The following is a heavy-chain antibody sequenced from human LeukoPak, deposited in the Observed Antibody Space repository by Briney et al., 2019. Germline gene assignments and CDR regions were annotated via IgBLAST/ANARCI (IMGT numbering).Heavy chain of an antibody. CDR3: TRQSITPSDWLDP. Sequence: SETLSLTCTVSGASISDGHYYSGWIRQTPGKGLEWIASMYYSGATYYHPSLKSRVTISVNTSTNQLSLKLSSVTAAATAVYYCTRQSITPSDWLDPWGEGSLVIVSS. D-gene: IGHD3-3*01. J-gene: IGHJ5*02. CDR1: GASISDGHYY. CDR2: MYYSGAT. V-gene: IGHV4-39*01.